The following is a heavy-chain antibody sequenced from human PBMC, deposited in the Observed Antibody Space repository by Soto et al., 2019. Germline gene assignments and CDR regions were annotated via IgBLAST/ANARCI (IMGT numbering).Heavy chain of an antibody. CDR2: ISGSGVST. J-gene: IGHJ4*02. CDR3: AKRRYGAYESPFDY. D-gene: IGHD5-12*01. Sequence: GGSLRLSCAASGFTFSSYAMSWVRQAPGKGLEWVSGISGSGVSTYNTESVKGRFTVSRDNSKNTLYLQMDSLRVGDTAVYYCAKRRYGAYESPFDYWGQGILVTVSS. V-gene: IGHV3-23*01. CDR1: GFTFSSYA.